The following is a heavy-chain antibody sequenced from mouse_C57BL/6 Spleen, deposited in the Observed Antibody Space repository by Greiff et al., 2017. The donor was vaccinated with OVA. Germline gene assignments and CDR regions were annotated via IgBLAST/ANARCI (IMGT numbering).Heavy chain of an antibody. CDR3: AREELLLRRSWGYFDV. V-gene: IGHV5-4*01. J-gene: IGHJ1*03. Sequence: EVQVVESGGGLVKPGGSLKLSCAASGFTFSSYAMSWVRQTPEKRLEWVATISDGGSYTYYPDNVKGRFTISRDNAKNNLYLQMSHLKSEDTAMYYCAREELLLRRSWGYFDVWGTGTTVTVSS. D-gene: IGHD1-1*01. CDR2: ISDGGSYT. CDR1: GFTFSSYA.